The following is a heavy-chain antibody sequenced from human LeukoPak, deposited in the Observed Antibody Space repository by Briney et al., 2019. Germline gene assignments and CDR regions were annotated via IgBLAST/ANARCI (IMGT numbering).Heavy chain of an antibody. CDR2: ISWDSGNT. CDR1: GFRLDDYA. Sequence: PGRSLRLSCAGSGFRLDDYAMHGVRQPPGKGLQWVSSISWDSGNTAYADSVKGRFTISRDNAKNFLYLQMNSLRDDDTALYYCIKDMGVDLLKDVFDVWGQGARVTVSS. D-gene: IGHD3-10*01. V-gene: IGHV3-9*01. J-gene: IGHJ3*01. CDR3: IKDMGVDLLKDVFDV.